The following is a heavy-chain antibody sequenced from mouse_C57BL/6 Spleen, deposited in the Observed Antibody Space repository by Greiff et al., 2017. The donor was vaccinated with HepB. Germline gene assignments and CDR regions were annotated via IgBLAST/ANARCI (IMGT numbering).Heavy chain of an antibody. CDR1: GYTFTDYY. D-gene: IGHD1-1*01. CDR3: ARIDYYGSSSYFDY. V-gene: IGHV1-26*01. CDR2: INPNNGGT. Sequence: VQLQQSGPELVKPGASVKISCKASGYTFTDYYMNWVKQSHGKSLEWIGDINPNNGGTSYNQKFKGKATLTVDKSASTAYMVLRSLTSEVSAVYYCARIDYYGSSSYFDYWGQGTTLSVSS. J-gene: IGHJ2*01.